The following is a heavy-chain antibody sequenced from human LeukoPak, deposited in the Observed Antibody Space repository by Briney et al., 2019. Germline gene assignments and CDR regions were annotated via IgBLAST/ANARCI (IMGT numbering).Heavy chain of an antibody. Sequence: GGSLRLSCAASGFTFSSCTMNWVRQAPGKGLEWVASITSGSTYYAEYAGSLQGRFAISRDDAKNSVYLQMNSLSGEDTAVYYCASGYYRGFFDYWGQGTLVTVSS. CDR2: ITSGSTYYA. CDR3: ASGYYRGFFDY. V-gene: IGHV3-21*01. J-gene: IGHJ4*02. D-gene: IGHD3-3*01. CDR1: GFTFSSCT.